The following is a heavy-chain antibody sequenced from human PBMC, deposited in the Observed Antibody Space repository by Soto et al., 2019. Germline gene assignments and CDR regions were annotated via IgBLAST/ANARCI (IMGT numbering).Heavy chain of an antibody. D-gene: IGHD6-6*01. CDR2: ISAYSGNA. J-gene: IGHJ3*02. Sequence: QAQLVQSGAEVKKPGASVKVSCKASGFSFTSYGFSWVRQAPGQGLELMGWISAYSGNAKYEEKTQDRVTMTTDTAKSTDYMVVSMRSADAAAYYYCTRRGSETRAEYIDIWGQGTMVTVSS. V-gene: IGHV1-18*04. CDR3: TRRGSETRAEYIDI. CDR1: GFSFTSYG.